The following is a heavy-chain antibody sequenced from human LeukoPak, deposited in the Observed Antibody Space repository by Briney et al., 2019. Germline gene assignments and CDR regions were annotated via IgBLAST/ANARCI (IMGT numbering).Heavy chain of an antibody. CDR3: ARTLRYCSSTSCYYYYYYMDV. CDR2: XYTSGST. V-gene: IGHV4-4*07. J-gene: IGHJ6*03. D-gene: IGHD2-2*01. CDR1: GGSISSXX. Sequence: SGGSISSXXWSWIRQPAGKGLEXXGRXYTSGSTNYNPSLKSRVNMSVEKSKNQFSLKMRYVTAADTAVYYCARTLRYCSSTSCYYYYYYMDVWGKGTTVTVSS.